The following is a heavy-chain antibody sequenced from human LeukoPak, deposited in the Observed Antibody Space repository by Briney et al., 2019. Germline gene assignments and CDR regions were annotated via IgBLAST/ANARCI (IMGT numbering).Heavy chain of an antibody. CDR3: ARDEWCFDY. CDR2: INPNSGGT. J-gene: IGHJ4*02. CDR1: RRILKEYK. Sequence: ETLCYMAARRILKEYKIQWVPQSPRQGLEWMGWINPNSGGTNYAQKFQGRVTMTRDTSISTAYMELSRLRSDDTAVYYCARDEWCFDYWGQGTLVTVSS. V-gene: IGHV1-2*02. D-gene: IGHD2-8*01.